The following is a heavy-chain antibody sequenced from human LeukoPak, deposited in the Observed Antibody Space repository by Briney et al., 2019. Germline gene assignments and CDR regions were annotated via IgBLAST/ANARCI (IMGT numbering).Heavy chain of an antibody. V-gene: IGHV3-21*01. D-gene: IGHD1-26*01. CDR1: GFTFSSYS. CDR2: ISSSSSYI. Sequence: PGGSPRLSCAASGFTFSSYSMNWVRQAPGKGLEWVSSISSSSSYIYYADSVKGRFTISRDNAKNSLYLQMNSLRAEDTAVYYCARVGSGSSNAFDIWGQGTMVTVSS. J-gene: IGHJ3*02. CDR3: ARVGSGSSNAFDI.